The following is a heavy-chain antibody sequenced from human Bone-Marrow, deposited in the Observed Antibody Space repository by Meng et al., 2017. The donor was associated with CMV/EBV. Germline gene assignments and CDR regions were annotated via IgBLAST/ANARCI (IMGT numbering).Heavy chain of an antibody. Sequence: GESLKLSCAASGFTVSSYGMHWVRQAPGKGLEWVAFIRYDGSNKYYADSVKGRFTISRDNSKNTLYLQMNSLRAEDTAVYYCAKLRDSSSSGYYFDYWGQGTLVTVSS. CDR2: IRYDGSNK. V-gene: IGHV3-30*02. CDR1: GFTVSSYG. CDR3: AKLRDSSSSGYYFDY. J-gene: IGHJ4*02. D-gene: IGHD6-6*01.